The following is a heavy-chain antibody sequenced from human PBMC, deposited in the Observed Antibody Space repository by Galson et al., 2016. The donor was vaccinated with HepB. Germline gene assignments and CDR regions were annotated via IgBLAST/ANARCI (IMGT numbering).Heavy chain of an antibody. CDR3: ANGRGYYDSSGYYFQH. Sequence: SLRLSCAASGFTFDDYAMHWVRQAPGKGLEWVSGISWNSGSIGYADSVKGRFTISRDNAKNSLYLQMNSLRAEDTALYYCANGRGYYDSSGYYFQHWGQGTLVTVS. V-gene: IGHV3-9*01. D-gene: IGHD3-22*01. CDR1: GFTFDDYA. J-gene: IGHJ1*01. CDR2: ISWNSGSI.